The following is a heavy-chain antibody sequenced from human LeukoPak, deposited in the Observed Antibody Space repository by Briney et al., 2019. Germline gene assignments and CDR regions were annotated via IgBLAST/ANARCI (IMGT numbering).Heavy chain of an antibody. CDR3: ARDLGRPIPEGVAGSRAFDI. CDR2: ISQNGDS. D-gene: IGHD2-2*02. J-gene: IGHJ3*02. Sequence: PSETLSLTCGVSGGSLSFYYWSWIRQSPGKGLEWIAEISQNGDSNYNMSLKSRVTISLDKSRNQVSLKLNSVTAADTAVYYCARDLGRPIPEGVAGSRAFDIWGQGTMVTVSS. V-gene: IGHV4-34*01. CDR1: GGSLSFYY.